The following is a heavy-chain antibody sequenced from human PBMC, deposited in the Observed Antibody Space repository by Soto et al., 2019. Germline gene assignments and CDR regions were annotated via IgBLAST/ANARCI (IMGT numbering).Heavy chain of an antibody. J-gene: IGHJ4*02. V-gene: IGHV3-30-3*01. Sequence: QVQLVESGGGVVQPGRSLRLSCAASGFTFSSYAMHWVRQAPGQGLEWVAGISYDGSNKYYADSVKGRFTISRDNSKNALYLQMNSLRAEDPDVYYCARDGPIAYCGGDCPEGFDSWGQGTLVTVSS. D-gene: IGHD2-21*02. CDR1: GFTFSSYA. CDR2: ISYDGSNK. CDR3: ARDGPIAYCGGDCPEGFDS.